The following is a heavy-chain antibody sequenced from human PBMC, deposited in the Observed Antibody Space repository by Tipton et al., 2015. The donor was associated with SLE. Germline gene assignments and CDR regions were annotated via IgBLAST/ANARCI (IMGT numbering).Heavy chain of an antibody. CDR3: AKAKRGGGSSGAFDI. J-gene: IGHJ3*02. CDR2: ISSSSSTI. V-gene: IGHV3-11*04. CDR1: GGSISSGDYY. Sequence: LSLTCTVSGGSISSGDYYWSWIRQAPGKGLEWVSYISSSSSTIYYADSVKGRFTISRDNAKNSLYLQMNSLRAEDTAVYYCAKAKRGGGSSGAFDIWGQGTMVTVSS. D-gene: IGHD2-15*01.